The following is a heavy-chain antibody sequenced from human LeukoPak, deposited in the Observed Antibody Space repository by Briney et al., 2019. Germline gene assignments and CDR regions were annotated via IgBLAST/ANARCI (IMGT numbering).Heavy chain of an antibody. CDR3: ASLGTLRS. V-gene: IGHV4-39*01. J-gene: IGHJ5*02. Sequence: PSETLSLTCALSVGSVSISIYYWGSIRPPPGKVMQSVGTIYFPGTNYNNPTLKSRVSISIDTSKNQFSVTLTSVTAAATAMYYCASLGTLRSWGQGTLVTVSS. CDR1: VGSVSISIYY. D-gene: IGHD7-27*01. CDR2: IYFPGTN.